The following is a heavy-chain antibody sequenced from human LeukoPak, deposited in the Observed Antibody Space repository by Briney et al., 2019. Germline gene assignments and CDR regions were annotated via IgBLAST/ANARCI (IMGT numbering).Heavy chain of an antibody. CDR1: GYTFTGYY. D-gene: IGHD3-10*01. CDR2: INPNSGGT. Sequence: ASVKVSCKASGYTFTGYYMHWVRQAPGQGLEWMGWINPNSGGTNYAQKFQGWVTMTRDTSISTAYMELSRLRSDDTAVYYCARARVGELASLDYWGQGTLVTVSS. CDR3: ARARVGELASLDY. J-gene: IGHJ4*02. V-gene: IGHV1-2*04.